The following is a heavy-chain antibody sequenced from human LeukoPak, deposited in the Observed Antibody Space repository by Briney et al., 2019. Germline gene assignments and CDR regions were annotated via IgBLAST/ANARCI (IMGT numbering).Heavy chain of an antibody. Sequence: GGSLRLSCAASGFTFSSYAMNWVRQAPGKGLEWVSTISGSTGSTYYADSVKGRFTISRDNSKNTLYLQMNSLRAEDTAVYYCAKDSFSGYYGDWGQGTLVTVSS. V-gene: IGHV3-23*01. CDR2: ISGSTGST. CDR3: AKDSFSGYYGD. D-gene: IGHD3-22*01. J-gene: IGHJ4*02. CDR1: GFTFSSYA.